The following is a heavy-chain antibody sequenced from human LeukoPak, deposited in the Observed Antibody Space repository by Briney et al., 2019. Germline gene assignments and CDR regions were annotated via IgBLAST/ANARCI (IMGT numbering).Heavy chain of an antibody. J-gene: IGHJ4*02. D-gene: IGHD3-10*01. V-gene: IGHV1-18*01. CDR3: ARERDGESHY. Sequence: ASVTVSCTASGYTFTTYGITWVRQAPGQGLEWVGWIGVYNGNTKHAQKVQGRVTMTTDTSTSTAYMELRNLRSDDTAVYYCARERDGESHYWGQGTLVTVSS. CDR2: IGVYNGNT. CDR1: GYTFTTYG.